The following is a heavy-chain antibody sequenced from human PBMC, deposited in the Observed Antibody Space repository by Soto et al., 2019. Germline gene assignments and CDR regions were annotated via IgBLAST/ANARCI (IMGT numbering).Heavy chain of an antibody. J-gene: IGHJ4*02. CDR3: AKGDVGGSYFPVSGD. D-gene: IGHD1-26*01. Sequence: QVQLVESGGGVVQPGRSLRLSCAASGFTFSSYAMHWVRQAPGKWLEWVAVISYDGGNKYYADSVKDQFTISRDNSKNTLYLQVNSLRIEDTALYYCAKGDVGGSYFPVSGDWGQGTLVTVSS. V-gene: IGHV3-30*18. CDR2: ISYDGGNK. CDR1: GFTFSSYA.